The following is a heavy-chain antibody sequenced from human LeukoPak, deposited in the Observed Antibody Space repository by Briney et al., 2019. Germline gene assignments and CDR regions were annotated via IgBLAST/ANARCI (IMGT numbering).Heavy chain of an antibody. Sequence: SVKVSCKASGGTFSSYAISWVRQAPGQGVEWMGGIIPIFGTANYAQKLQGRVTITADESTSTAYMELSSLRSEDTAVYYCARSGVWAYCSSTSCYYNWFDPWGQGTLVTVSS. CDR2: IIPIFGTA. D-gene: IGHD2-2*01. CDR1: GGTFSSYA. J-gene: IGHJ5*02. CDR3: ARSGVWAYCSSTSCYYNWFDP. V-gene: IGHV1-69*01.